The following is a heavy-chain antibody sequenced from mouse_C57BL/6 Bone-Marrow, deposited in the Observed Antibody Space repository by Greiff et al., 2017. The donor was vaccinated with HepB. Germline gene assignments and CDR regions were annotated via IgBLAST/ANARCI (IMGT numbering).Heavy chain of an antibody. V-gene: IGHV5-17*01. Sequence: EVKLVESGGGLVKPGGSLKLSCAASGFTFSDYGMHWVRQAPEKGLEWVAYISSGSSTIYYADTVKGRFTISRDNATNTLFLQMTSLRSEDTAMYYCARKRTGTGGDYFDYWGQDTTLTVSS. CDR2: ISSGSSTI. CDR3: ARKRTGTGGDYFDY. D-gene: IGHD4-1*01. CDR1: GFTFSDYG. J-gene: IGHJ2*01.